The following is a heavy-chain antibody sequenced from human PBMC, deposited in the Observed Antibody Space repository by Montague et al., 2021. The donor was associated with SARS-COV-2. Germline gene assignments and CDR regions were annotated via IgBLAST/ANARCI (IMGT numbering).Heavy chain of an antibody. CDR2: INNSGST. CDR3: ARGRIEVSMIVVVLTGASYYMDV. D-gene: IGHD3-22*01. V-gene: IGHV4-34*01. Sequence: SDPLSLPFSFSFLSFRGPSWSWIRQPPGKGLEWIGEINNSGSTNYNPSLKSRVTISVDTSKNQFSLKLHSVTAADTAVYYCARGRIEVSMIVVVLTGASYYMDVWGKGTTVTVSS. J-gene: IGHJ6*03. CDR1: FLSFRGPS.